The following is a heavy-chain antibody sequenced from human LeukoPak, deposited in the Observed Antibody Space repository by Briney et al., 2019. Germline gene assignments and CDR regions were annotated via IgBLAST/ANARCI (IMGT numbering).Heavy chain of an antibody. CDR3: ARAAGSTGTTVS. V-gene: IGHV3-30*02. CDR1: GFTFSSYG. J-gene: IGHJ4*02. Sequence: GGSLRLSCAASGFTFSSYGMQWVRQAPGKGLEWVAFLRYDGSNKYYADSVKGRFTISRDNSKNTLYLQMNSLRAEDTAVYYCARAAGSTGTTVSWGQGTLVTVSS. D-gene: IGHD1-1*01. CDR2: LRYDGSNK.